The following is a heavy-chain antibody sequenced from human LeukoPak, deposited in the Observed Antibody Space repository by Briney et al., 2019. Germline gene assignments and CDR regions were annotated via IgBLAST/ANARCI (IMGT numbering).Heavy chain of an antibody. D-gene: IGHD5-18*01. CDR3: ARPFGYSYGYIDY. V-gene: IGHV5-51*01. CDR1: GYSFASYW. J-gene: IGHJ4*02. CDR2: IYPGDSDT. Sequence: GESLKISCKGSGYSFASYWIGWVRQMPGKGLEWMGNIYPGDSDTRFSPSFQGQVTISADKSISTAYLQWSSLKASDTAMYYCARPFGYSYGYIDYWGQGTLVTVSS.